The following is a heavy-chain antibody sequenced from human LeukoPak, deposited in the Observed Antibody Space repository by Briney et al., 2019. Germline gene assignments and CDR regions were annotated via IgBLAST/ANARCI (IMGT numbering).Heavy chain of an antibody. V-gene: IGHV3-30-3*02. CDR1: GFTFSSYA. CDR3: AKCCLVRGASV. D-gene: IGHD3-10*01. Sequence: PGRSLRLSCAASGFTFSSYAMHWVRQAPGKGLEWVAVISYDGSNKYYADSVKGRFTISRDNSKNTLYLQMNSLRAEDTAVYYCAKCCLVRGASVWGQGTLVTVSS. J-gene: IGHJ4*02. CDR2: ISYDGSNK.